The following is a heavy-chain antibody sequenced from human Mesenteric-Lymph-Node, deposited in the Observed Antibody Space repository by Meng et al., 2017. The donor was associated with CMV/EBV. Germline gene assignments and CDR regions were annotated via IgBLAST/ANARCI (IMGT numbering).Heavy chain of an antibody. CDR2: ISKSGGTT. Sequence: GESLKISCAASGFTFSDYYMTWIRQAPGKGLEWVSYISKSGGTTYYADSAKGRFTVSRDNSKNTLFLQMNSLRAEDTAVYYCAKRPSEVPRDGMDVWGQGTTVTVSS. CDR3: AKRPSEVPRDGMDV. CDR1: GFTFSDYY. J-gene: IGHJ6*02. V-gene: IGHV3-11*01.